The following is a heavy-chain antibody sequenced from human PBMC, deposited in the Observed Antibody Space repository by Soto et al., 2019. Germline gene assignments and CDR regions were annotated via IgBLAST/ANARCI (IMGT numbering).Heavy chain of an antibody. CDR2: INSDGSST. V-gene: IGHV3-74*01. J-gene: IGHJ6*02. D-gene: IGHD2-21*01. Sequence: GGSLRLSCAASGFTFSSYWMHWVRQAPGKGLVWVSRINSDGSSTSYADSVKGRFTISRDNAKNTLYLQMNSLRAEDTAVYYCARGQAGGGDYYYYGMDVWGQGTTVTVSS. CDR3: ARGQAGGGDYYYYGMDV. CDR1: GFTFSSYW.